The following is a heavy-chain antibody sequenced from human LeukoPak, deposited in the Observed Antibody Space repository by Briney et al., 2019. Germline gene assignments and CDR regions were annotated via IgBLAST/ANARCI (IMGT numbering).Heavy chain of an antibody. V-gene: IGHV1-18*04. D-gene: IGHD3-10*01. CDR3: ARHFYGSGTYYHFDY. Sequence: ASVKVSCKASGYNFISSGVTWVRQAPGQGLEWMGWISPYNGNTNFAQKLQGRVTMTTDTPTSTAYMELRSLTSDDTAVYYCARHFYGSGTYYHFDYWGQGTLVTVSS. CDR1: GYNFISSG. J-gene: IGHJ4*02. CDR2: ISPYNGNT.